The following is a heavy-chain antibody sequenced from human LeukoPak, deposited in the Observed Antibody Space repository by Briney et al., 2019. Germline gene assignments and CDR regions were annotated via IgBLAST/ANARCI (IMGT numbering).Heavy chain of an antibody. V-gene: IGHV4-59*01. CDR3: ARQRSLFGEGAFDI. CDR1: GGSISAFY. CDR2: VYSNGAT. J-gene: IGHJ3*02. D-gene: IGHD3-10*02. Sequence: PSETLSLTCAVSGGSISAFYCSWIRQSPGKDLEWIGYVYSNGATNYNPSLRSRLTMSVDTSKKQFSLKLNSVTAADTAVYYCARQRSLFGEGAFDIWGQGTMVTVSS.